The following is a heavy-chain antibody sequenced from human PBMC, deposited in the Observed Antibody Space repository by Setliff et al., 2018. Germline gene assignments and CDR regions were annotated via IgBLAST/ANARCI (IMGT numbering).Heavy chain of an antibody. Sequence: ASVKVSCKVPADSDISYGISWLRQAPGQGPEWMGWISVYNGDTSYAQQFQGRVTMTTDRSTSTAYMELRSLKSDDTAVYYCARGFDVCGGGACYTDGPYYFDYWGLGTLVTVSS. D-gene: IGHD2-21*02. J-gene: IGHJ4*02. V-gene: IGHV1-18*01. CDR1: ADSDISYG. CDR3: ARGFDVCGGGACYTDGPYYFDY. CDR2: ISVYNGDT.